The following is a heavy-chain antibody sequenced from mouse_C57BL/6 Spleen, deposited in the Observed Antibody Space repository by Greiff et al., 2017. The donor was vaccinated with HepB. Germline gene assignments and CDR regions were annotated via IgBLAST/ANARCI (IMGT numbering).Heavy chain of an antibody. J-gene: IGHJ4*01. CDR3: ARWITTVVEMDY. Sequence: VQLQQSVAELVRPGASVKLSCTASGFNIKNTSMHWVKQRPEQGLEWIGRIDPANGNTKYAPKFQGKATITADTSSNTAYLQLSSLTSEDTAIYYCARWITTVVEMDYWGQGTSVTVSS. D-gene: IGHD1-1*01. CDR2: IDPANGNT. V-gene: IGHV14-3*01. CDR1: GFNIKNTS.